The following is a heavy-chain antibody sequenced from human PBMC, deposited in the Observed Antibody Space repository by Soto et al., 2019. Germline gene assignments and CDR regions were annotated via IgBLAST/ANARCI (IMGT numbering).Heavy chain of an antibody. D-gene: IGHD7-27*01. CDR3: ARDQGVTGDYYYYYYGMDV. J-gene: IGHJ6*02. Sequence: SETLSLTCTVSGGSISSSSYYWGWIRQPPGKGLEWIGSIYYSGSTYYNPSLKSRVTISVDTSKNQFSLKLSSVTAADTAVYYCARDQGVTGDYYYYYYGMDVWGQGTTVTVSS. V-gene: IGHV4-39*07. CDR1: GGSISSSSYY. CDR2: IYYSGST.